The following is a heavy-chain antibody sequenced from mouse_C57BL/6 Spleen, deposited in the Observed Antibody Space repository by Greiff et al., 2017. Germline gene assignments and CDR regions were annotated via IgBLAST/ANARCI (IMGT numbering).Heavy chain of an antibody. CDR3: AIYSNSYAMDY. Sequence: QVQLQQPGAELVRPGSSVKLSCKASGYTFTSYWMHWVKQRPIQGLEWIGNIDPSDSETHYNQKFKDKATLTVDKSSSTAYMQLSSLTSEDSAVSYCAIYSNSYAMDYWGQGTSVTVSS. J-gene: IGHJ4*01. V-gene: IGHV1-52*01. CDR1: GYTFTSYW. CDR2: IDPSDSET. D-gene: IGHD2-5*01.